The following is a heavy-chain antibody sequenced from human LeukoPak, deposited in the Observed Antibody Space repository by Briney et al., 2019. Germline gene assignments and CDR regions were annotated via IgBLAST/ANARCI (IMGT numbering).Heavy chain of an antibody. V-gene: IGHV3-30-3*01. CDR3: ARPPSGRGDNWFDP. J-gene: IGHJ5*02. Sequence: PGGSLRLSCAASGFTFSSYAMHWVRQAPGKGLEWVAVISYDGSNKYYADSVKGRFTISRDNSKNTLYLQKNSLRAEDTAVYYCARPPSGRGDNWFDPWGQGTLVTVSS. CDR1: GFTFSSYA. CDR2: ISYDGSNK.